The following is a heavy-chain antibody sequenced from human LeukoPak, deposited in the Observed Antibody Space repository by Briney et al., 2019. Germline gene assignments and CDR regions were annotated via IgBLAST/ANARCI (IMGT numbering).Heavy chain of an antibody. CDR2: IYPGDSDT. Sequence: GASLQISCKGSGSIFTSYWIGWVRQLPGKGLEWMGIIYPGDSDTRYSPSFQGQVTISADKSISTAYLQWSSLKASDTAMYYCARAPDYGGNPYYFDYWGQGTLVTVSS. V-gene: IGHV5-51*01. CDR3: ARAPDYGGNPYYFDY. D-gene: IGHD4-23*01. J-gene: IGHJ4*02. CDR1: GSIFTSYW.